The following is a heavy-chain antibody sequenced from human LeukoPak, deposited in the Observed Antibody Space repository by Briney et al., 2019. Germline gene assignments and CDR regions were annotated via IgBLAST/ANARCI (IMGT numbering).Heavy chain of an antibody. J-gene: IGHJ6*03. CDR2: IRYDGSNK. D-gene: IGHD5-12*01. V-gene: IGHV3-30*02. Sequence: GGSLRLSCAASGFTFSSYGMHWVRQAPGKGLEWVAFIRYDGSNKYYADSVKGRFTISRDNSKNTLYLQMNSLRAEDTAVYYCAKRGDDIVATTDYYYYYYMDVWGKGTTVTVSS. CDR3: AKRGDDIVATTDYYYYYYMDV. CDR1: GFTFSSYG.